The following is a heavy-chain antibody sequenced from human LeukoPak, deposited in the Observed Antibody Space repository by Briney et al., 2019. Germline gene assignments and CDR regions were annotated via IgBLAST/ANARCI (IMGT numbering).Heavy chain of an antibody. CDR2: ISLSGLT. Sequence: SESLSLTCAVSGGSISTTNWWRWVRQPPPQGLEWIGDISLSGLTNYNPSLISRVTISLDNPKNQLSLNLSSVTAADTAVYYCSRENGACSPFGFWGQGTLVTVPS. D-gene: IGHD2-15*01. V-gene: IGHV4-4*02. J-gene: IGHJ4*02. CDR1: GGSISTTNW. CDR3: SRENGACSPFGF.